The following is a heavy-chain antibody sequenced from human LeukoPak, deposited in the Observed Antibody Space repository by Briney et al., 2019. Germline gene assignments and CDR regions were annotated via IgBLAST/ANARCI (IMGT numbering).Heavy chain of an antibody. Sequence: GGSLRLSCAASGFTFSNYWMHWVRQDPGKVLLWVSRIYTDGSRRSYADSVKGRFTISRDNAKNTVYLQMNSLRAEDTAVYYCASASSHRIAAGGDYWGQGTLVTVSS. CDR1: GFTFSNYW. CDR2: IYTDGSRR. V-gene: IGHV3-74*01. J-gene: IGHJ4*02. CDR3: ASASSHRIAAGGDY. D-gene: IGHD6-13*01.